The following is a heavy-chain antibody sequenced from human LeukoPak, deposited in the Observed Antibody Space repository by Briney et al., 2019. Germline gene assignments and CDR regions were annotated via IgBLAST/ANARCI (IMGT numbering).Heavy chain of an antibody. D-gene: IGHD4-17*01. Sequence: GGSLRLSCAASGSTFSSYAMSWVRQAPGKGLGWVSAIIGSGDSTYYADSVKGRFTISRDNSKNTLYLQMNSLRAEDTAVYYCAKDRLTVTTWVDPWGQGTLVTVSS. CDR1: GSTFSSYA. J-gene: IGHJ5*02. CDR3: AKDRLTVTTWVDP. V-gene: IGHV3-23*01. CDR2: IIGSGDST.